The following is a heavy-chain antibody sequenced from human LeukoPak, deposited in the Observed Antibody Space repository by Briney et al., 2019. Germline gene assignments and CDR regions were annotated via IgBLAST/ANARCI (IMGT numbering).Heavy chain of an antibody. Sequence: SETLSLTCTVSGGSISSYYWSWIRQPAGKGLEWIGRIYTSGSTNYNPSLKSRVTMSVDTSKNQFSLKLSSVTAADTAVYYCARDLRMSQWLVHILDYWGQGTLVTVSS. CDR3: ARDLRMSQWLVHILDY. CDR2: IYTSGST. CDR1: GGSISSYY. J-gene: IGHJ4*02. D-gene: IGHD6-19*01. V-gene: IGHV4-4*07.